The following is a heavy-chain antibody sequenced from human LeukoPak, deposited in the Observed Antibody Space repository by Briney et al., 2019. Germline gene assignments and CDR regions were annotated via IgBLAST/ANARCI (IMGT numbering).Heavy chain of an antibody. CDR3: ARDFGAPPYSATRGYYMDV. Sequence: SVKVSCKASGGTFSSYAISWVRQAPGQGLEWMGGIIPIFGTANYAQKFQGRVNVTTDRSTSTAYMELRSLRSDDTAVYYCARDFGAPPYSATRGYYMDVWGKGTTVTVSS. J-gene: IGHJ6*03. D-gene: IGHD1-26*01. CDR2: IIPIFGTA. CDR1: GGTFSSYA. V-gene: IGHV1-69*05.